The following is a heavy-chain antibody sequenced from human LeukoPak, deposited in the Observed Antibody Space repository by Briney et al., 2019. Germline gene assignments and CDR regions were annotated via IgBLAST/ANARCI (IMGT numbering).Heavy chain of an antibody. CDR1: GFTVSSNY. CDR3: ARDWNGDYCFED. D-gene: IGHD4-17*01. CDR2: ISSSGNT. J-gene: IGHJ4*02. V-gene: IGHV3-66*03. Sequence: GGSLRLSCAASGFTVSSNYMSWVRQAPGKGLEWVSVISSSGNTYYADSMKGRFTISRDNSKNTLYLQMNNLRADDTAVYHCARDWNGDYCFEDWGQGTLVTVSS.